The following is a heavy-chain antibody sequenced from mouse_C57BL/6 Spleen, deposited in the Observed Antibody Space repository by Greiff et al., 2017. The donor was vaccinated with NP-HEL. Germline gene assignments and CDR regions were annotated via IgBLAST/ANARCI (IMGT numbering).Heavy chain of an antibody. D-gene: IGHD2-4*01. J-gene: IGHJ3*01. CDR2: IRNKANGYTT. CDR3: ARYKDYDRAWFAY. Sequence: DVQLVESGGGLVQPGGSLSLSCAASGFTFTDYYMSWVRQPPGKALEWLGFIRNKANGYTTEYSASVKGRFTISRDNSQSILYLQMNALRAEDSATYYCARYKDYDRAWFAYWGQGTLVTVSA. CDR1: GFTFTDYY. V-gene: IGHV7-3*01.